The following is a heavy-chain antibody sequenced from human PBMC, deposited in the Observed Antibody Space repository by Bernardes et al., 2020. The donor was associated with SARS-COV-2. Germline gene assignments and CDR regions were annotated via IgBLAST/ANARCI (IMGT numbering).Heavy chain of an antibody. J-gene: IGHJ4*02. CDR1: GFNFDDYG. D-gene: IGHD3-3*01. CDR3: VRGYYDGPFDN. CDR2: IKWNGGST. V-gene: IGHV3-20*01. Sequence: GSLRLSCAASGFNFDDYGMSWVRQTPGKGLEWVSGIKWNGGSTGYADFVQGRFTISRDNAKNSLYLQMKSLRAEDTALYHCVRGYYDGPFDNWGQGTLVTVSS.